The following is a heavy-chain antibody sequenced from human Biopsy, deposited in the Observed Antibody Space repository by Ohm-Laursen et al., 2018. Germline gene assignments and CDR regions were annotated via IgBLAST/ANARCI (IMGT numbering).Heavy chain of an antibody. V-gene: IGHV4-59*01. Sequence: SQTLSLTCTVSGDSISTYYWSWIRQPPGKGLQWIGYIYYTGNTDYNPSLQSRVTTSVDTSKNHFSLRLRSMTPADTAMYYCARDRGYYSDRTVPVYFDLWGRGTLVTVSS. CDR3: ARDRGYYSDRTVPVYFDL. D-gene: IGHD3-22*01. J-gene: IGHJ2*01. CDR1: GDSISTYY. CDR2: IYYTGNT.